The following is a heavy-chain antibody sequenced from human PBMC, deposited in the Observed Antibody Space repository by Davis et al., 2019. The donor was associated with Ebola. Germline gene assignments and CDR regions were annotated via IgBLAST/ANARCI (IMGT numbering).Heavy chain of an antibody. CDR3: AREDYYGSGSSDY. CDR1: GFTFSSYS. J-gene: IGHJ4*02. CDR2: IYHSGTT. V-gene: IGHV4-38-2*02. Sequence: ESLKISCAASGFTFSSYSMNWVRQAPGKGLEWIGSIYHSGTTYYNPSLKSRATVSVDTSKNQFSLKLRSVTAADTAVYYCAREDYYGSGSSDYWSQGTLVTVSS. D-gene: IGHD3-10*01.